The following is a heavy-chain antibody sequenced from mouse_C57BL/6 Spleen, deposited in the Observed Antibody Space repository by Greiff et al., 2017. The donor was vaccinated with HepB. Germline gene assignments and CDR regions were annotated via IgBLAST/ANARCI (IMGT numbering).Heavy chain of an antibody. J-gene: IGHJ3*01. CDR1: GYSITSGYY. V-gene: IGHV3-6*01. CDR3: ARDGSDPSWFAY. CDR2: ISYDGSN. D-gene: IGHD1-1*01. Sequence: VQLQQSGPGLVKPSQSLSLTCSVTGYSITSGYYWNWIRQFPGNKLEWMGYISYDGSNNYNPSLKNRISITRDTSKNQFFLKLNSVTTEDTATYYCARDGSDPSWFAYWGQGTLVTVSA.